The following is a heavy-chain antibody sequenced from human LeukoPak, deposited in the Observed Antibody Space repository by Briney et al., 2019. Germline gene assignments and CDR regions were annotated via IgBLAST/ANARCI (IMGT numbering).Heavy chain of an antibody. CDR1: GFTFSSYA. Sequence: PGGSLRLSCAASGFTFSSYAMSWVRQAPGKGLEWVSAISGSGGSTYYADSVKGRFTISRDNSKNTLYLQMNSLRAEDTAVYYCAKDGVGSGWFPYYYYYYMDVWGKGTTVTVSS. D-gene: IGHD6-13*01. V-gene: IGHV3-23*01. J-gene: IGHJ6*03. CDR3: AKDGVGSGWFPYYYYYYMDV. CDR2: ISGSGGST.